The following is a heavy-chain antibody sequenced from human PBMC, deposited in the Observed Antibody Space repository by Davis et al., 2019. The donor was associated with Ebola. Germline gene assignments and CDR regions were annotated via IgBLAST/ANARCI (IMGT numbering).Heavy chain of an antibody. V-gene: IGHV3-21*04. J-gene: IGHJ4*02. Sequence: PSETLSLTCTVSGGSISSGGYYWVWIRQAPGKGLEWVSFISSSSNYIYYADSVKGRFTVSRDNAKNSLYLQMNSLRAEDTAVYYCARWVAAAGIKHFDYWGQGTLVTVSS. CDR3: ARWVAAAGIKHFDY. D-gene: IGHD6-13*01. CDR2: ISSSSNYI. CDR1: GGSISSGG.